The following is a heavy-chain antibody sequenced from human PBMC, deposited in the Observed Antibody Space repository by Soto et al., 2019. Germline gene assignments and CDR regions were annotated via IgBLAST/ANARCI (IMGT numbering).Heavy chain of an antibody. CDR2: ISSSGGTT. Sequence: EVQLLESGGGLVQPGGSLRLSCAVSGFTFSSFAMSWVRQAPGKGLEWVSVISSSGGTTYYADSVKGRFTISRDNSKNTLYLQMNSLRAGDTAVYYCACDSSYACDYWGQGTLVTVSS. CDR3: ACDSSYACDY. D-gene: IGHD3-16*01. V-gene: IGHV3-23*01. J-gene: IGHJ4*02. CDR1: GFTFSSFA.